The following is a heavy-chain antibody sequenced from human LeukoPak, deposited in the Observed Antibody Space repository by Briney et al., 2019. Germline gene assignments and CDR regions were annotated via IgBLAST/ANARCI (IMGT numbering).Heavy chain of an antibody. D-gene: IGHD6-13*01. CDR2: IRYDGRIK. CDR1: GVTFSAYG. J-gene: IGHJ5*02. Sequence: GGTLRLSCAASGVTFSAYGVHWVRQAPGKGLEWVAFIRYDGRIKNYADSVKGRFTISRDNSKNTLYLQMNSLTTEDTSLYYCARNRAAAGDWLDPWGQGTLVIVSS. CDR3: ARNRAAAGDWLDP. V-gene: IGHV3-30*02.